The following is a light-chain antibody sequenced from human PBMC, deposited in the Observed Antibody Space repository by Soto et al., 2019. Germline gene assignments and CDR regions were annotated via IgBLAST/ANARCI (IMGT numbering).Light chain of an antibody. Sequence: QLVLTQSSSASASLGSSVKLTCTLSSGHSHYIIAWHQQQPGKAPRYLMKLEGGGKYSKGSGVPDRFSGSSSGADRYLTIANLQFEDEADYYCETWDSSLGVFGGGTKLTVL. V-gene: IGLV4-60*02. CDR1: SGHSHYI. CDR2: LEGGGKY. CDR3: ETWDSSLGV. J-gene: IGLJ3*02.